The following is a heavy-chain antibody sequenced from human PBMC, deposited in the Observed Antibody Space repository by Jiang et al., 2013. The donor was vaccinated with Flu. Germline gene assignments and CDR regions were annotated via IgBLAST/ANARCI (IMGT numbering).Heavy chain of an antibody. D-gene: IGHD3-10*01. Sequence: ETLSLTCTVSGGSISSYYWSWIRQAPGKGLEWIGNVYYSGRTNHNPSLKSRVTISVDTSKNQFSLKVTSVTAADTAVYYCAREEGAGYYGSGSYFDYWGQGTLVTVSS. V-gene: IGHV4-59*01. J-gene: IGHJ4*02. CDR1: GGSISSYY. CDR3: AREEGAGYYGSGSYFDY. CDR2: VYYSGRT.